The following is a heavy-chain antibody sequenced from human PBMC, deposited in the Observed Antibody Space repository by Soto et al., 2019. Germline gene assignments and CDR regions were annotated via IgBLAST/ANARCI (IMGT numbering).Heavy chain of an antibody. V-gene: IGHV4-31*03. CDR3: ASVPGGSYLYYFDY. J-gene: IGHJ4*02. CDR1: GGSISSGGYY. CDR2: IYYSGST. D-gene: IGHD1-26*01. Sequence: PSETLSLTCTVSGGSISSGGYYWSWIRQHPGKGLEWIGYIYYSGSTYYNPSLKSRVTISVDTSKNQFSLKLSSVTAADTAVYYCASVPGGSYLYYFDYWGQGTLVTVSS.